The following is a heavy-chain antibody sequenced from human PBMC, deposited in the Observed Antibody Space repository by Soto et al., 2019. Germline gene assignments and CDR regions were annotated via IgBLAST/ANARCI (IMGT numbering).Heavy chain of an antibody. V-gene: IGHV6-1*01. CDR3: ERASRYRIDL. D-gene: IGHD4-4*01. Sequence: ETLELTCGSSGKPSPGTRLVWSCVRQCPSRGLEWLGRTWYRYKWYNVYAESVKSRISINPDTSKNQFYLQLDSVTPEDTAVYYCERASRYRIDLRAQRTTVPVSS. CDR1: GKPSPGTRLV. J-gene: IGHJ6*02. CDR2: TWYRYKWYN.